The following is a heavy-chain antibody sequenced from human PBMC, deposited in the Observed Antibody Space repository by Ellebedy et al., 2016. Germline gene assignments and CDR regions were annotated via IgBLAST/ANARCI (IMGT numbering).Heavy chain of an antibody. V-gene: IGHV5-51*01. CDR3: VRQAPSGFDAAEF. D-gene: IGHD5-12*01. Sequence: GESLKISCKASGYNFAAYWIGWLRQMPGPGLDWIGLISPQDSDTRYSPSFQDQVTISVDMSIRTAFLQWSNLKASDSAMYFCVRQAPSGFDAAEFWGQGTLVTVSS. J-gene: IGHJ4*02. CDR2: ISPQDSDT. CDR1: GYNFAAYW.